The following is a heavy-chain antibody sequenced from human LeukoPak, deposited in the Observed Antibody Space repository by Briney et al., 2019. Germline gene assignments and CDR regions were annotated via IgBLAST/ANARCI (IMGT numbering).Heavy chain of an antibody. CDR1: GFTFSSYA. Sequence: GGSLRLSCAASGFTFSSYAMSWVRQAPGKGLEWVGFIRSKTYGGAIEYAASVKGRFTISRDDSKGIAYLQMNSLKTEDTAVYYCARDQLGGDPDDYYYYYMDVWGKGTTVTVSS. CDR3: ARDQLGGDPDDYYYYYMDV. J-gene: IGHJ6*03. V-gene: IGHV3-49*04. CDR2: IRSKTYGGAI. D-gene: IGHD4-17*01.